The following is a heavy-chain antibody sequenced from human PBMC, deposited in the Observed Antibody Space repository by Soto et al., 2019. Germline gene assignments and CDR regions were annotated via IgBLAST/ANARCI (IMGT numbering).Heavy chain of an antibody. Sequence: ASVKVSCKASGYTFTNYYVHWVRQAPGQGLEWMGMITPSGGGTSYAQKFQGRVTMTTDTSTSTGYMELRSLRSEDTAVYYCARDSVTLVRGVIRFDSWGQGTLVTVS. V-gene: IGHV1-46*01. CDR2: ITPSGGGT. J-gene: IGHJ4*02. D-gene: IGHD3-10*01. CDR3: ARDSVTLVRGVIRFDS. CDR1: GYTFTNYY.